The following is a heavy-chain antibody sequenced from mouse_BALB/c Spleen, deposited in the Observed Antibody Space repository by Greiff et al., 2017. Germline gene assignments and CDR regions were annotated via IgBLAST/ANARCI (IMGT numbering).Heavy chain of an antibody. CDR1: GFTFSSYT. CDR2: ISNGGGST. Sequence: EVHLVESGGGLVQPGGSLKLSCAASGFTFSSYTMSWVRQTPEKRLEWVAYISNGGGSTYYPDTVKGRFTISRDNDKNTLYLQMSSLKSEDTAMYYCARHREYDAWFAYWGQGTLVTVSA. V-gene: IGHV5-12-2*01. CDR3: ARHREYDAWFAY. J-gene: IGHJ3*01. D-gene: IGHD2-4*01.